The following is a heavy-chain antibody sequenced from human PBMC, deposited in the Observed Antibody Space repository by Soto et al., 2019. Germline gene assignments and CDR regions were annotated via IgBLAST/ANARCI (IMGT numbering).Heavy chain of an antibody. CDR1: GFTFSSYS. Sequence: EVQLVESGGGLVQPGGSPRLSCAASGFTFSSYSMNWVRQAPGKGLEWVSYISSSSSTIYYADSVKGRFTISRDNAKNSLYLQMNSLRDEDTAVYYCAREIPSRGAGWFDPWGQGTLVTVSS. D-gene: IGHD3-10*01. J-gene: IGHJ5*02. V-gene: IGHV3-48*02. CDR3: AREIPSRGAGWFDP. CDR2: ISSSSSTI.